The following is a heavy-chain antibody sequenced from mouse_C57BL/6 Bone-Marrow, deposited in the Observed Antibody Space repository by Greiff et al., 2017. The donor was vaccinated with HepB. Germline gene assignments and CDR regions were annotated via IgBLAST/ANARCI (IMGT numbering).Heavy chain of an antibody. CDR2: IYPGSGST. Sequence: QLKQPGAELVKPGASVKMSCKASGYTFTSYWITWVKQRPGQGLGWIGDIYPGSGSTNYNEKFKSKATLTVDTSSSTAYMQLSSLTSEDSAVYYCARRLQAYWGQGTLVTVSA. D-gene: IGHD2-4*01. CDR1: GYTFTSYW. CDR3: ARRLQAY. J-gene: IGHJ3*01. V-gene: IGHV1-55*01.